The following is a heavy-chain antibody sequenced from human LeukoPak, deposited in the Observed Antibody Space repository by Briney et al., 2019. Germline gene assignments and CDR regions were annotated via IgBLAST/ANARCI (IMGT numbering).Heavy chain of an antibody. Sequence: SGGSLRLSCAASGFTFSSYEMNWVRQAPGKGLEWVSYISSSGSTIYYADSVKGRFTISRDNAKNSLNLQMNSLRAEDTAVYYCARYWGSYYNILTGYYLPWVSNMGRYGMDVWGQGTTVTVSS. CDR2: ISSSGSTI. V-gene: IGHV3-48*03. D-gene: IGHD3-9*01. CDR3: ARYWGSYYNILTGYYLPWVSNMGRYGMDV. J-gene: IGHJ6*02. CDR1: GFTFSSYE.